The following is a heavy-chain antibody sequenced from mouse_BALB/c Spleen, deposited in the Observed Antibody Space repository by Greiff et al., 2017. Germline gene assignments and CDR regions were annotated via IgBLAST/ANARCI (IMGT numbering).Heavy chain of an antibody. V-gene: IGHV5-6-3*01. CDR1: GFTFSSYG. D-gene: IGHD2-1*01. J-gene: IGHJ2*01. Sequence: EVKVVESGGGLVQPGGSLKLSCAASGFTFSSYGMSWVRQTPDKRLELVATINSNGGSTYYPDSVKGRFTISRDNAKNTLYLQMSSMKSEDTAMYYCANGNYYFDYWGQGTTLTVSS. CDR3: ANGNYYFDY. CDR2: INSNGGST.